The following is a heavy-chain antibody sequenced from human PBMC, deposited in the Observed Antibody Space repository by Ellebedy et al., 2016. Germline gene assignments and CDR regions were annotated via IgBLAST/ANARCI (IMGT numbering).Heavy chain of an antibody. CDR3: ARVGDSSGPEYFQH. J-gene: IGHJ1*01. CDR1: GGSISSGDYY. V-gene: IGHV4-30-4*01. CDR2: IYYSGST. Sequence: SETLSLTCTVSGGSISSGDYYWSWIRQPPGKGLEWIGYIYYSGSTYYNPSLKSRVTISVDTSKNQFSLKLSSVTAADTAVYYCARVGDSSGPEYFQHWGQGTLVTVSS. D-gene: IGHD3-22*01.